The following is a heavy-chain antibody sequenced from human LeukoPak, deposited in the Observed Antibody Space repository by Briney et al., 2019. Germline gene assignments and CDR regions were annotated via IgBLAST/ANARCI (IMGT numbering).Heavy chain of an antibody. J-gene: IGHJ5*02. CDR2: IWYDGNNK. V-gene: IGHV3-33*01. D-gene: IGHD3-16*01. CDR3: ALVRGSRNGPLDP. Sequence: GGSLRLSCAASGYTFSNYGMHWVRQAPGKGLEWVAIIWYDGNNKYYADSVKGRFTISRDNSKNTLYLQMNSLRAEDTAMYYCALVRGSRNGPLDPWGQGTLVIVSS. CDR1: GYTFSNYG.